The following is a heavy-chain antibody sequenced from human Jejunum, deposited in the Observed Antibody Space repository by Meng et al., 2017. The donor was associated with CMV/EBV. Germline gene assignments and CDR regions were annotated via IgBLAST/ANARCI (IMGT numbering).Heavy chain of an antibody. CDR1: GLEFSSYS. CDR2: ISSSSTYI. V-gene: IGHV3-21*01. CDR3: ARGLERQGYFDY. D-gene: IGHD1-1*01. Sequence: SGLEFSSYSMNWGRQAPGKGLEWVSSISSSSTYIYYADSVKGRFTISRDNAKNSLHLQMNSLTDADTAVYYCARGLERQGYFDYWGQGTLVTVSS. J-gene: IGHJ4*02.